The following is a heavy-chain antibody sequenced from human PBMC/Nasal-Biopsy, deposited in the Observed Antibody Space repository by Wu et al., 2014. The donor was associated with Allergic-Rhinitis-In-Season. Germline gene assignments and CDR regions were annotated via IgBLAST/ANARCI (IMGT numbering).Heavy chain of an antibody. CDR2: IAISSVDA. CDR3: AKDLSGRFLSGLFFDS. J-gene: IGHJ4*02. Sequence: FAFSAFSMSWVRQAPGKGPEWVSGIAISSVDAYYAPSVKGRFTISRSDADNTLFLQMNNLEAGDTAIYYCAKDLSGRFLSGLFFDSWGQGVLVTVSS. CDR1: FAFSAFS. V-gene: IGHV3-23*01. D-gene: IGHD3-3*01.